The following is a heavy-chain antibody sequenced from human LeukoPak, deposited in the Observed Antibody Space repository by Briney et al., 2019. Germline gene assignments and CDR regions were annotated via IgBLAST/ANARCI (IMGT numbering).Heavy chain of an antibody. J-gene: IGHJ6*03. Sequence: GASVKVSCKASGYTFTSYGISWVRQAPGQGLEWMGWISAYNGNTNYAQKLQGRVTMTTDTSTSTAYMELRSLRSDDTAVYYCARLYYYDSSGYREGYYYYYYMDVWGKGTTVTVSS. CDR1: GYTFTSYG. V-gene: IGHV1-18*01. CDR2: ISAYNGNT. CDR3: ARLYYYDSSGYREGYYYYYYMDV. D-gene: IGHD3-22*01.